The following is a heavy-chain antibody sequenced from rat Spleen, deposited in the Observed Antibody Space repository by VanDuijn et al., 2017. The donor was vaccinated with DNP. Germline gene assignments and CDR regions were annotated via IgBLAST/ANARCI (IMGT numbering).Heavy chain of an antibody. CDR2: ISYDCSRT. CDR1: GFTFSNYG. V-gene: IGHV5-29*01. J-gene: IGHJ2*01. D-gene: IGHD1-11*01. CDR3: ARHDGTEGIDFDY. Sequence: EVQLVESGGGLVQPGRSLKLSCAASGFTFSNYGMAWVRQAPTKGLEWVATISYDCSRTYYGDSVKGRFTISRDNAKNTLYLQMDSLRSEDTATYYCARHDGTEGIDFDYWGQGVMVTVSS.